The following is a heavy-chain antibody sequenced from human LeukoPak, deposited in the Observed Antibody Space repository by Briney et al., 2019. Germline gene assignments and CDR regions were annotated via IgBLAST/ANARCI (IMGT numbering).Heavy chain of an antibody. CDR3: ARGNLGGSYYLDY. D-gene: IGHD1-26*01. J-gene: IGHJ4*02. Sequence: SETLSLTCTVSGGSISSGSYYWSWIRQPAGKGLEWIGRIYTSGSTNYNPSLKSRVTISVDTSKNQFSLKLSSVTAADTAVYYCARGNLGGSYYLDYWGQGTLVTVSS. CDR1: GGSISSGSYY. CDR2: IYTSGST. V-gene: IGHV4-61*02.